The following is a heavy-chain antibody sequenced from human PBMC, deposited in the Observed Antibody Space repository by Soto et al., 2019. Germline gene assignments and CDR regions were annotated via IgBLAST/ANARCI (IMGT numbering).Heavy chain of an antibody. D-gene: IGHD3-22*01. J-gene: IGHJ4*02. V-gene: IGHV3-9*01. Sequence: EVQLVESGGGLVQPGRSLRLSCAASGFSFDDYAMHWVRQAPGKGPEWVSGISWNSGSVDYADSVKGRFTISRDNAKNSLYLQMNRLRPEETASYYCAKGRGSSGYLFDYWGQGTLVTVSS. CDR1: GFSFDDYA. CDR3: AKGRGSSGYLFDY. CDR2: ISWNSGSV.